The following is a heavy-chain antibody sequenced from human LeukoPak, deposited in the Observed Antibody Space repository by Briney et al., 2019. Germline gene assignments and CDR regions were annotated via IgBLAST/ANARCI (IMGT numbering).Heavy chain of an antibody. CDR1: GFTFSSYA. V-gene: IGHV3-23*01. CDR2: ISASGGGT. Sequence: PGGSLRLSCAASGFTFSSYAMSWIRQAPGKGLEWVSSISASGGGTSNADSVKGRFIISRDNSKNTLYLQMNSLRAEDTAVYYCAKEYSSGWAYFSFDYWGQGTLVTVSS. J-gene: IGHJ4*02. CDR3: AKEYSSGWAYFSFDY. D-gene: IGHD6-19*01.